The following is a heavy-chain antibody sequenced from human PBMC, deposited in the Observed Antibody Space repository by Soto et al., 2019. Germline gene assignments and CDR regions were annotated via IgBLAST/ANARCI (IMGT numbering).Heavy chain of an antibody. V-gene: IGHV1-46*01. CDR1: GYTFTSYY. CDR3: ARTQSGPYGMDV. J-gene: IGHJ6*02. D-gene: IGHD1-26*01. Sequence: GASVKVSCTASGYTFTSYYMHWVRQAPGQGLEWMGIINPSGGSTSYAQKFQGRVTMTRDTSTSTVYMELSSLRSEDTAVYYCARTQSGPYGMDVWGQGTTVTVSS. CDR2: INPSGGST.